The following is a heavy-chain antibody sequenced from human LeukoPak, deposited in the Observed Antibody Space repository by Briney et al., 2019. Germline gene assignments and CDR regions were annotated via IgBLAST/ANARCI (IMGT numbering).Heavy chain of an antibody. CDR1: GFTFSTYA. V-gene: IGHV4-34*01. Sequence: GSLRLSCAASGFTFSTYAMSWVRQPPGKGLEWIGEINHSGSTNYNPSLKSRVTISVDTSKNQFSLKLSSVTAADTAVYYCARGYCTNGVCYIVGRYYFDYWGQGTLVTVSS. D-gene: IGHD2-8*01. CDR2: INHSGST. J-gene: IGHJ4*02. CDR3: ARGYCTNGVCYIVGRYYFDY.